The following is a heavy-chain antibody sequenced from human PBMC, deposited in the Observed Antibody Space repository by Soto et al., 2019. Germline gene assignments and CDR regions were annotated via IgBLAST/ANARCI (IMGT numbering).Heavy chain of an antibody. D-gene: IGHD6-13*01. CDR3: AIVGSPSREFDY. CDR2: MNPNSGNT. CDR1: GDPFTSSH. Sequence: ASVKVACQASGDPFTSSHINWVRQATGHGLEWMGWMNPNSGNTGYAQKFQGRVTMTRNTSISTAYMELSSLRPEDRAVYYCAIVGSPSREFDYRGQGTPVTVSA. J-gene: IGHJ4*02. V-gene: IGHV1-8*01.